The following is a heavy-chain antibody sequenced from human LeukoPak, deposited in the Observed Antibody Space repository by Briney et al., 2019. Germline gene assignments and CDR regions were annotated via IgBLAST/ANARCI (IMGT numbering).Heavy chain of an antibody. CDR1: GFTFFSYG. V-gene: IGHV3-21*01. CDR3: ARDRSYYDSSDDFDY. J-gene: IGHJ4*02. D-gene: IGHD3-22*01. CDR2: ISSSSSYI. Sequence: PGGSLRLSCAASGFTFFSYGMGWVRQAPGKGLEWVSSISSSSSYIYYADSVKGRFTISRDNAKNSLYLQMNSRRAEDTAVYYCARDRSYYDSSDDFDYWGQGTLVTVSS.